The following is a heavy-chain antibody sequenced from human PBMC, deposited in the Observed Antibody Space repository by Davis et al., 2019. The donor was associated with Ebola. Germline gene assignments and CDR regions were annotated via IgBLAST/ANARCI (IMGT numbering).Heavy chain of an antibody. CDR2: IIPIFGTA. D-gene: IGHD1-1*01. CDR1: GGTFSSYA. CDR3: AREPISVQLERRGSAFDI. V-gene: IGHV1-69*13. Sequence: SVKVSCKASGGTFSSYAISWVRQAPGQGLEWMGGIIPIFGTANYAQKFQGRVTITADESTSTAYMELSSLRSEETAVYYWAREPISVQLERRGSAFDIWGQGTMVTVSS. J-gene: IGHJ3*02.